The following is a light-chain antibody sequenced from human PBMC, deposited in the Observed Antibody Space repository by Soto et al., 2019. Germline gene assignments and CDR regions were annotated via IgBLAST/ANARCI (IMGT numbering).Light chain of an antibody. J-gene: IGLJ1*01. CDR3: AAWDDSLSGRYV. CDR2: RNN. CDR1: SSNIGSNY. V-gene: IGLV1-47*01. Sequence: QSVLTHPPSASGTPGQRVTISCSGSSSNIGSNYVYWYQQLPGTAPKLLIYRNNQRPSGVPDRVSGSKSGTSAPLAISGLRSEDEADYSCAAWDDSLSGRYVFGTGTQLTVL.